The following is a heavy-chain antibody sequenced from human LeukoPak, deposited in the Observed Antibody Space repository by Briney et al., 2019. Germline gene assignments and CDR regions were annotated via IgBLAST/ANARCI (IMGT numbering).Heavy chain of an antibody. CDR2: IYYSGST. V-gene: IGHV4-59*01. CDR3: ARNTYYYDSSGYIWFDP. Sequence: SETLSLTCAVYGGSFSGYYWSWIRQPPGKGLEWIGYIYYSGSTNYNPSLKSRVTISVDTSKNQFSLKLSSVTAADTAVYYCARNTYYYDSSGYIWFDPWGQGTLVTVSS. CDR1: GGSFSGYY. J-gene: IGHJ5*02. D-gene: IGHD3-22*01.